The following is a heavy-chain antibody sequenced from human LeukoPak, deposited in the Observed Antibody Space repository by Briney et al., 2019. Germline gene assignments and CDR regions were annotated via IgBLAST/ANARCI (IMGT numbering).Heavy chain of an antibody. Sequence: ASVKVSCKASGYTFTGYYMHWVRQAPGQGLEWMGWINPNSGGTNYAQKLQGRVTMTRDTSISTAYMELSRLRSDDTAVYYCAAKIGYSYGFGYWGQGTLVTVSS. J-gene: IGHJ4*02. CDR2: INPNSGGT. V-gene: IGHV1-2*02. CDR3: AAKIGYSYGFGY. CDR1: GYTFTGYY. D-gene: IGHD5-18*01.